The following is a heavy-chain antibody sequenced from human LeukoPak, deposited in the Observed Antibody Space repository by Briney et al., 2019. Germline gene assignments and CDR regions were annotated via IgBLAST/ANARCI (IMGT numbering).Heavy chain of an antibody. CDR1: GFSFSSYT. V-gene: IGHV3-64*01. CDR3: ARWTDVDTATGTFDY. D-gene: IGHD5-18*01. Sequence: GGSLRLSCAASGFSFSSYTMHWVRQAPGKGLEYVSAISSSGGSTYYVNSVKGRFTIFRDNSKNTLYLQMGGLRAEDMAVYYCARWTDVDTATGTFDYWGQGTLVTVSS. J-gene: IGHJ4*02. CDR2: ISSSGGST.